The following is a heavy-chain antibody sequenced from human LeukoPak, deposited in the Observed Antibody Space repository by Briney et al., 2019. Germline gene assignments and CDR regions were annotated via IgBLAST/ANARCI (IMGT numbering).Heavy chain of an antibody. CDR2: IYYSGST. CDR1: GGSISSSSYY. Sequence: SETLSLTCTVSGGSISSSSYYWGWIRQPPGKGLEWIGYIYYSGSTNYNPSLKSRVTISVDTSKNQFSLKLSSVTAADTAVYYCASSNWFGELFDYWGQGTLVTVSS. D-gene: IGHD3-10*01. CDR3: ASSNWFGELFDY. J-gene: IGHJ4*02. V-gene: IGHV4-61*05.